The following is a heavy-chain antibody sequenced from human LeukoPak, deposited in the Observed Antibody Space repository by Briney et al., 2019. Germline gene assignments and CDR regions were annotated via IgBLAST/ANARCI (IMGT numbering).Heavy chain of an antibody. CDR1: GGSISSYY. CDR3: ARGGSVARSSSWYY. Sequence: SETLSLTCTVSGGSISSYYWSWIRQPPGKGLEWIGEINHSGSTNYNPSLKSRVTISVDTSKNQFSLKLSSVTAADTAVYYCARGGSVARSSSWYYWGQGTLVTVSS. D-gene: IGHD6-13*01. V-gene: IGHV4-34*01. CDR2: INHSGST. J-gene: IGHJ4*02.